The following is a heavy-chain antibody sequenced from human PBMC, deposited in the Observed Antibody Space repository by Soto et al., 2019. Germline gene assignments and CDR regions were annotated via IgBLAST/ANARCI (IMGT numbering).Heavy chain of an antibody. CDR1: GFTFSSYA. CDR2: ISGSGGST. V-gene: IGHV3-23*01. J-gene: IGHJ4*02. CDR3: AKVVGPIFAVVIDFDY. D-gene: IGHD3-3*01. Sequence: PGGSLRLSCAASGFTFSSYAMSWVRQAPGKGLEWVSAISGSGGSTYYADSVKGRFTISRDNSKNTLYLQMNSLRAEDTAVYYCAKVVGPIFAVVIDFDYWGQGTLVTVSS.